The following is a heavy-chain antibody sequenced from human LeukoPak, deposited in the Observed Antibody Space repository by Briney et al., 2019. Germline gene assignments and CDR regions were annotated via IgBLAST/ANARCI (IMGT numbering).Heavy chain of an antibody. CDR2: ISYDGSNK. Sequence: PGGSLRLSCAASGFTLSSYGMHWVRQAPGKGLEWVAVISYDGSNKYYADSVKGRFTISRDTSDNTLNLQMNGLGAEDSAVYYCAAKGNGYTGIYVFAHWGQGTLVTVSA. CDR3: AAKGNGYTGIYVFAH. V-gene: IGHV3-30*03. D-gene: IGHD1-26*01. CDR1: GFTLSSYG. J-gene: IGHJ4*02.